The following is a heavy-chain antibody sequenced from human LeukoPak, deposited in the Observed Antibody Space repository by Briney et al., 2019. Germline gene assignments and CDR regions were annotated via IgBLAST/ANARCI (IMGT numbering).Heavy chain of an antibody. V-gene: IGHV3-30*18. CDR2: ISYDGSNK. CDR1: GFTFSSYG. J-gene: IGHJ4*02. CDR3: AKTVYGFGELLY. D-gene: IGHD3-10*01. Sequence: GRSLRLSCAASGFTFSSYGMHWVRQAPGKGLEWVAVISYDGSNKYYADSVKGRFTISRDNSRNTLYLQMNSLRAEDTAVYYCAKTVYGFGELLYWGQGTLVTVSS.